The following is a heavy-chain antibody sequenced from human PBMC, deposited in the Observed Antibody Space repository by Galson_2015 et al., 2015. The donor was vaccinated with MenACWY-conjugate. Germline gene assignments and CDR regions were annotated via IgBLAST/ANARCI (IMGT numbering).Heavy chain of an antibody. Sequence: ETLSLTCTVSGGSISSSSYYWGWIRQPPGKGLEWIGSIYYSGSTYYNPSLKSRVTISVDTFKNQFSLKLSSVTAADTAVYYCARTYYGSGSYSYTTNYYMDVWGKGTTVTVSS. V-gene: IGHV4-39*01. D-gene: IGHD3-10*01. CDR3: ARTYYGSGSYSYTTNYYMDV. J-gene: IGHJ6*03. CDR2: IYYSGST. CDR1: GGSISSSSYY.